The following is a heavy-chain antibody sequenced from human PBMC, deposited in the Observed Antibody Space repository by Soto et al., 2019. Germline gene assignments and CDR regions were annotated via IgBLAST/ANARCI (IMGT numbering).Heavy chain of an antibody. V-gene: IGHV3-23*01. CDR3: AKHDFWFLYNAGVDS. D-gene: IGHD3-3*01. Sequence: EVQLLESGGGLVQPGGSLRLSCSASGFTFTSYAMSWVRQAPGKGLEWVSGISGSGGDTKNADSVKGRFTISRDNFKNMLYLQMNSLSADDTAVYYCAKHDFWFLYNAGVDSWGQGTLVTVSS. CDR2: ISGSGGDT. J-gene: IGHJ4*02. CDR1: GFTFTSYA.